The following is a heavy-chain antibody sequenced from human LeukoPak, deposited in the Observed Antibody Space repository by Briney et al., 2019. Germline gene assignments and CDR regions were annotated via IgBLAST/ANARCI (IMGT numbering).Heavy chain of an antibody. Sequence: PSETLSLTCAVYGGSFSGYYWSWLRQPPGKGLEWIGEINHSGSTNYNPSLKSRVTISVDTSKNQFSLKLSSVTAADTAVCYCARAGPSMVAPPGYWGQGTLVTVSS. V-gene: IGHV4-34*01. J-gene: IGHJ4*02. CDR3: ARAGPSMVAPPGY. D-gene: IGHD4/OR15-4a*01. CDR2: INHSGST. CDR1: GGSFSGYY.